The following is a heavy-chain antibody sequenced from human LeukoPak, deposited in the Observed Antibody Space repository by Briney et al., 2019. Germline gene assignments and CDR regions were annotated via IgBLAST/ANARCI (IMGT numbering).Heavy chain of an antibody. Sequence: SETLSLTCTVSGGSLSSGGYYWSWIRQHPGTGLEWIGYIYYSGSTYYNPSLKSRVTISVDTSKNQFSLKLSSVTAADTAVYYCARATRVFGVVIMGPNYYYGMDVWGQGTTVTVSS. CDR2: IYYSGST. D-gene: IGHD3-3*01. V-gene: IGHV4-31*03. J-gene: IGHJ6*02. CDR3: ARATRVFGVVIMGPNYYYGMDV. CDR1: GGSLSSGGYY.